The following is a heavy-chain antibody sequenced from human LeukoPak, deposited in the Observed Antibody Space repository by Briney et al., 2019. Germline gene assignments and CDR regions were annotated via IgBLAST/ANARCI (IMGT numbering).Heavy chain of an antibody. V-gene: IGHV3-74*01. CDR1: GFPFITYW. CDR2: ISPDGSSR. Sequence: GGSLRLSCAASGFPFITYWMHWVRQPPGKGLVWVSRISPDGSSRSYADSVKGRFIISRDNAKNTLSLQMNSLTAEDTAVYYCARDGGLLPDNWGKGTLVTVSS. D-gene: IGHD2-21*02. CDR3: ARDGGLLPDN. J-gene: IGHJ4*02.